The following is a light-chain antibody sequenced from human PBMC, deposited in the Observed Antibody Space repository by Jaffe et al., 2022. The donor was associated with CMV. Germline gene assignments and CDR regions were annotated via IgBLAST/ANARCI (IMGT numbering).Light chain of an antibody. CDR2: AAS. Sequence: DIQMTQSPSSLSASVGDTVSITCRASQSISGYLNWYQQKHGKAPKLLIHAASTLQSGVPSRFSGSGSGTGFTLTITNLQPEDFATYYCQQSYSVPEITFGQGTRLDI. V-gene: IGKV1-39*01. CDR3: QQSYSVPEIT. CDR1: QSISGY. J-gene: IGKJ5*01.